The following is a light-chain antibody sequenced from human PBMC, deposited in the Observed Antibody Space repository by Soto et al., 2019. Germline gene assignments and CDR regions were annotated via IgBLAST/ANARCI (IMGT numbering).Light chain of an antibody. CDR3: QQYNNWPPIT. J-gene: IGKJ5*01. Sequence: ENVLTQSPATLSLSPGERATLSCRASQSFSIKLAWYQQKPGQAPRLLIYDTSTRATGIPARFSGSGSGTEFTLTISSLQSEDFAVYYCQQYNNWPPITFGQGTRLEIK. CDR1: QSFSIK. V-gene: IGKV3-15*01. CDR2: DTS.